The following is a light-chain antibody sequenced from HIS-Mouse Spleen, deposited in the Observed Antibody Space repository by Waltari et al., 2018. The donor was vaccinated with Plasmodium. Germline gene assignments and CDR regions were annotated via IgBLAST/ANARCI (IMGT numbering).Light chain of an antibody. V-gene: IGKV3-15*01. CDR3: QQYNNWSFT. Sequence: EIVMTQSPATLSVSPGERATLSCRASHSVSSNLAWYQQKPGQAPRLLLYGASTRATGIPARFSGSGSATEFTLTISSLQSEDFAVYYCQQYNNWSFTFGPGTKVDIK. CDR2: GAS. J-gene: IGKJ3*01. CDR1: HSVSSN.